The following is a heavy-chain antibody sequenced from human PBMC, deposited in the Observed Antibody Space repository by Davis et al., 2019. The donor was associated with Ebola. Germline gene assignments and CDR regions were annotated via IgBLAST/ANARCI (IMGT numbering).Heavy chain of an antibody. CDR2: IKQDGSEK. Sequence: PGGSLRLSCTASRFTFGVYAMSWVRQAPGKGLEWVANIKQDGSEKYYVDSVKGRFTISRDNAKNSLYLQMNSLRAEDTAVYYCARRGGVAPDWGQGTLVTVSS. D-gene: IGHD3-3*01. CDR3: ARRGGVAPD. V-gene: IGHV3-7*01. CDR1: RFTFGVYA. J-gene: IGHJ4*02.